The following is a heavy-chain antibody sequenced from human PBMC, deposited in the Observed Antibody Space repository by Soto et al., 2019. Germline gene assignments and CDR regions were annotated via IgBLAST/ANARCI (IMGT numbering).Heavy chain of an antibody. Sequence: EVQLVESGGGLVKPGGSLRLSCEASGFTFSSYSMNWVRQAPGKGLEWVSSISSSSSYIYYADSVKGRFTISRDNAKNQPYLQMNSLRAEETAFYYCEIDWAVYGSGGYLNYYYYYCMDVWGQGTTVTASS. V-gene: IGHV3-21*01. J-gene: IGHJ6*02. CDR3: EIDWAVYGSGGYLNYYYYYCMDV. CDR2: ISSSSSYI. CDR1: GFTFSSYS. D-gene: IGHD3-10*01.